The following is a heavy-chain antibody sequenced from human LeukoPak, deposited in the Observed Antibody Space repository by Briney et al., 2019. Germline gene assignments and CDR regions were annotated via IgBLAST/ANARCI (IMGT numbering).Heavy chain of an antibody. V-gene: IGHV1-18*01. CDR3: ARASRYFDWLLGGGGYFDY. Sequence: GASVTVSFKASGYTFTSYCINWVRQAPGKGLEGMGWINAYNGNTNYAQKFHARVTMTTDTSTSTAYIELRSLRSDDTAVYYCARASRYFDWLLGGGGYFDYWGQGTLVTVSS. CDR2: INAYNGNT. D-gene: IGHD3-9*01. CDR1: GYTFTSYC. J-gene: IGHJ4*02.